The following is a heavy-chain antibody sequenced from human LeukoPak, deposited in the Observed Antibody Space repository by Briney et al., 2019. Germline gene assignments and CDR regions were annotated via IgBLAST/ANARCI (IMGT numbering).Heavy chain of an antibody. CDR3: ARDGGSYNEYYFDY. V-gene: IGHV3-74*01. J-gene: IGHJ4*02. CDR1: GFTFSSYW. CDR2: INTDGSST. Sequence: GGSLRLSCAASGFTFSSYWMHWVRQAPGKGLVWVSRINTDGSSTSYADSVKGRFTISRDNAKNTLYLQMNSLRAEDTAVYYCARDGGSYNEYYFDYWGQGTLVTVSS. D-gene: IGHD1-26*01.